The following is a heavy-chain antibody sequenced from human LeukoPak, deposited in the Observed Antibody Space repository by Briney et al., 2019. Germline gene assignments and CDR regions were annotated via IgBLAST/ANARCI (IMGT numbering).Heavy chain of an antibody. D-gene: IGHD5-12*01. J-gene: IGHJ4*02. Sequence: GGSLRLSCAASGFTVSSNYMSWVRQAPGKGLEWVSAISGSGGSTYYADSVKGRFTISRDNSKNTLYLQMNSLRAEDTTVYYCAKGQSTRSGFDSFDYWGQGTLVTVSS. CDR1: GFTVSSNY. CDR3: AKGQSTRSGFDSFDY. V-gene: IGHV3-23*01. CDR2: ISGSGGST.